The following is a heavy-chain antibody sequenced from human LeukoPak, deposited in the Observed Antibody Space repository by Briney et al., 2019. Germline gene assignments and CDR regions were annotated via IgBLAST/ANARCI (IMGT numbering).Heavy chain of an antibody. CDR3: ARRCGGDCYSKMGLDL. Sequence: SETLSLTCIVSGGFISNSIYYWAWIRQSPGEGLEWIGSIHYSGKTYYYPSLKSRVTMSVDTSKNQFSLKLSSVTAADTAVYYCARRCGGDCYSKMGLDLWGQGTAVTVSS. J-gene: IGHJ5*02. D-gene: IGHD2-21*02. CDR1: GGFISNSIYY. CDR2: IHYSGKT. V-gene: IGHV4-39*01.